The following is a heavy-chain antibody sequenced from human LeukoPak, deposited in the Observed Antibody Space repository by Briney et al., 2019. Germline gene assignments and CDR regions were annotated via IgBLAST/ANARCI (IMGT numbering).Heavy chain of an antibody. CDR3: ANFFGNNFGY. V-gene: IGHV3-72*01. CDR1: GLIFSDHY. CDR2: SRNKANSYIT. Sequence: GGSLRLSCAASGLIFSDHYMDWVHQAPGKGLEWVGRSRNKANSYITEYAASVEGRFTISRDDSKNSLYLQMNSLKTEDTAVYYCANFFGNNFGYWGQGTLVTVSS. D-gene: IGHD5-24*01. J-gene: IGHJ4*02.